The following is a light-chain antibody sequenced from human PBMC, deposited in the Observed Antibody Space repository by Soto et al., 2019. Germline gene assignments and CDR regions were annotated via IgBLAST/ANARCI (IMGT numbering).Light chain of an antibody. Sequence: DIQMTQSPTSLSASVGDRVTITCRASQDIRNFVAWYQQNPGKAPKLLIYAASTLQSGFPTRFSGSGSGTDFTLTTNSLQPEDVATYSCQKYSSVPVFGPGTKVEIK. CDR3: QKYSSVPV. V-gene: IGKV1-27*01. J-gene: IGKJ3*01. CDR1: QDIRNF. CDR2: AAS.